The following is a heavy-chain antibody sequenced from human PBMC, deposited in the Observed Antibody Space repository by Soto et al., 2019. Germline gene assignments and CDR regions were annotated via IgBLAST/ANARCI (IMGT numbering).Heavy chain of an antibody. D-gene: IGHD1-1*01. CDR1: GGSISSYY. CDR2: IYYSGST. J-gene: IGHJ4*02. V-gene: IGHV4-59*08. Sequence: SETLSLTCTVSGGSISSYYWSWIRQPPGKGLEWIGYIYYSGSTYYSPSLKSRVTISVDTSKNQFALKLSSVTAADTAVYYCARGTGEDVYFDYWGQGTLVTVSS. CDR3: ARGTGEDVYFDY.